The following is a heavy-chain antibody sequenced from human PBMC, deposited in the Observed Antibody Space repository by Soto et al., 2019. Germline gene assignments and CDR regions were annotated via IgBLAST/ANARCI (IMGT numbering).Heavy chain of an antibody. CDR2: VSQGGAAEYMAEGEIT. J-gene: IGHJ5*02. Sequence: QVQLQESGPGLLRPSETLSLTCTVYGVSIDNFFWSWIRQTPGKGMECLGYVSQGGAAEYMAEGEITGYNTSLEFRATISLDLPKNQFSLKLTSVTAEDTAVYYCARDRGEITVSSKPLGALFDPWGQGILVSVSS. CDR1: GVSIDNFF. D-gene: IGHD3-16*01. CDR3: ARDRGEITVSSKPLGALFDP. V-gene: IGHV4-59*01.